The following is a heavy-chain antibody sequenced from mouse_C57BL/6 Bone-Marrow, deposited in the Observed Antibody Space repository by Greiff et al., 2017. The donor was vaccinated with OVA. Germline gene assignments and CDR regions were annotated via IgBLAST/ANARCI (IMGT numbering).Heavy chain of an antibody. CDR3: AKTYYSNYVPYYYAMDY. D-gene: IGHD2-5*01. Sequence: VKLVESGPGLVQPSQSLSITCTVSGFSLTSYGVHWVRQPPGKGLEWLGVIWSGGSTDYNAAFISRLSISKDNSKSQVFFKMNSLQADDTAIYYCAKTYYSNYVPYYYAMDYWGQGTSVTVSS. V-gene: IGHV2-4*01. J-gene: IGHJ4*01. CDR2: IWSGGST. CDR1: GFSLTSYG.